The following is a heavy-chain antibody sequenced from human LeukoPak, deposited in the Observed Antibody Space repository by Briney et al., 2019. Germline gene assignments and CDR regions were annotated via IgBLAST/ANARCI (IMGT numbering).Heavy chain of an antibody. J-gene: IGHJ4*02. CDR1: GFTFSSYW. V-gene: IGHV3-7*04. CDR2: IKHDGTEK. Sequence: GGSPRLSCAASGFTFSSYWMSWVRQAPGKGLEWVANIKHDGTEKYYVDSVKGRFTLSRDNAKNSLFLQMNSLRAEDTAVYYCARETRWELFDYWGQGILVTVSS. CDR3: ARETRWELFDY. D-gene: IGHD1-26*01.